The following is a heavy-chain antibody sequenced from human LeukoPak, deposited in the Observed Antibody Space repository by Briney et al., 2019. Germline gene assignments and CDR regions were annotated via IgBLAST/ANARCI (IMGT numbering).Heavy chain of an antibody. D-gene: IGHD6-19*01. Sequence: GGSLRLSCAASGFTFSSYAMHWVRQAPGKGLEWVAVISYDGSNKYYADSVKGRFTISRDNSKNSLYLQMNSLRAEDTAVYYCARKDSSGSGYWGQGTLVTVSS. CDR2: ISYDGSNK. V-gene: IGHV3-30-3*01. CDR1: GFTFSSYA. CDR3: ARKDSSGSGY. J-gene: IGHJ4*02.